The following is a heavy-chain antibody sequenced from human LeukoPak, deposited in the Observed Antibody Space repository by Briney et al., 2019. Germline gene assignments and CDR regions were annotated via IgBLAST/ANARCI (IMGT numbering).Heavy chain of an antibody. CDR3: ARNLIPEQLVLNF. CDR2: IYYTGST. D-gene: IGHD6-13*01. V-gene: IGHV4-59*01. Sequence: PAETLSLTCTVSGGSISNYYWNWIRQPPGKGLEWIGYIYYTGSTNYNPSLKSRVTMSVDTSKNQFSLNLKSVTPEDTAVYYCARNLIPEQLVLNFWGQGTLVTVSS. J-gene: IGHJ4*02. CDR1: GGSISNYY.